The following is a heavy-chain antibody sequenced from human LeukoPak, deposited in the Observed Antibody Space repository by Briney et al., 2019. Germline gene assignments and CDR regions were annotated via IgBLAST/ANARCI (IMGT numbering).Heavy chain of an antibody. D-gene: IGHD1-1*01. V-gene: IGHV3-23*01. CDR1: GFTFTSYA. CDR2: ISASGGST. Sequence: PGGSLRLSCAASGFTFTSYAMSWVRQAPGKGLEWVSGISASGGSTYYADSVKGRFTISRDNSKNTLYLQMNSLRAEDTAVYYCAREYNSGPSPFDYWGQGTLVTVSS. CDR3: AREYNSGPSPFDY. J-gene: IGHJ4*02.